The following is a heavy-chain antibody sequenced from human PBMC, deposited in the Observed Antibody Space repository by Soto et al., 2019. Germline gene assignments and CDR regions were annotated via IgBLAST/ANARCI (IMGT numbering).Heavy chain of an antibody. D-gene: IGHD2-15*01. Sequence: SETLSLTCTVSGGSISSSSYYWGWIRQPPGKGLEWIGSIYYSGSTYYNPSLKSRVTISVDTSKNQFSLKLSSVTAADTAVYYCARLVGYGHYFDYWGQGTLVTVSS. CDR2: IYYSGST. J-gene: IGHJ4*02. CDR3: ARLVGYGHYFDY. V-gene: IGHV4-39*01. CDR1: GGSISSSSYY.